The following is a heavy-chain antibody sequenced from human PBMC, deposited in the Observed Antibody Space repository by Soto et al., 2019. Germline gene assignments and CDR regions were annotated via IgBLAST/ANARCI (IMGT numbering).Heavy chain of an antibody. CDR3: AGDPRHLVKTTHYY. V-gene: IGHV3-21*01. D-gene: IGHD2-21*01. CDR2: ISSSSSYM. CDR1: GLSHSGDS. J-gene: IGHJ4*02. Sequence: GGPVSLSCAASGLSHSGDSMNRVRQAPGKGLEWVSSISSSSSYMYYADSVKGRFTISRDNAKNSPYLQMNSLRAEDTAVDYCAGDPRHLVKTTHYYWCRGTLVTGSS.